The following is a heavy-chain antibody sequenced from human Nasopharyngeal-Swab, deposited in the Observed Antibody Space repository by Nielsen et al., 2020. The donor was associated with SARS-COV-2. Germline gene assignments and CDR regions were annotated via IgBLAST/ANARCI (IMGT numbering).Heavy chain of an antibody. J-gene: IGHJ4*02. V-gene: IGHV3-23*01. D-gene: IGHD6-19*01. CDR3: ARGAFEYSSSWYDPYYFDY. Sequence: GESLKISCAASRFTFSRYGMSWVRQAPGKGLEWVSTISGSGGSTYYADSVKGRFTISRDNSKNTLYLQMNSLRVEDTAIYYCARGAFEYSSSWYDPYYFDYWGQGTLVTVSS. CDR1: RFTFSRYG. CDR2: ISGSGGST.